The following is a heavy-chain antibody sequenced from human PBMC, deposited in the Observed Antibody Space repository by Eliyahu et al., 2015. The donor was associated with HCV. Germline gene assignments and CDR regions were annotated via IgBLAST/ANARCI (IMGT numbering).Heavy chain of an antibody. Sequence: DVQLVQSGAEVKKPGEXLRISXKGSGYSFTSXWISXVRQMPGKGLEWMGRIDPSDSYTNYSPSFQGHVTISADKSISTAYLQWSSLKASDTAMYYCARHETGSSGYYYYGMDVWGQGTTVTVSS. D-gene: IGHD6-6*01. CDR1: GYSFTSXW. V-gene: IGHV5-10-1*03. J-gene: IGHJ6*02. CDR2: IDPSDSYT. CDR3: ARHETGSSGYYYYGMDV.